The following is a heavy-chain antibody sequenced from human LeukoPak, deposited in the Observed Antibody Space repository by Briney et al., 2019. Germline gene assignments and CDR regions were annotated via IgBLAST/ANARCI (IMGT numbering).Heavy chain of an antibody. V-gene: IGHV3-66*02. J-gene: IGHJ1*01. Sequence: PGGSLRLSCTASAFTVSSNCMRWVRQAPGKGLEWVSLIYTAGKTYYADSVKGRFTISRDISKNTLYLQMSSLRTDDTAMYYCARVAVEGREFFQRWGQGTLVTVSS. D-gene: IGHD6-19*01. CDR1: AFTVSSNC. CDR2: IYTAGKT. CDR3: ARVAVEGREFFQR.